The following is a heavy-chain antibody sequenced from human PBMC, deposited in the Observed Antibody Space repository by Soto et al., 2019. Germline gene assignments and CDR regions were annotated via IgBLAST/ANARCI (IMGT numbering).Heavy chain of an antibody. Sequence: ASVKVSCKASGYTFTSYGISWVRQAPGQGLEWMGWISAYNGNTNYAQKLQGRVTMTTDTSTSTAYMELRSLRSDDTAVYYCARGTYYYDSSGYLFDYWGQGTLVTVPS. CDR1: GYTFTSYG. J-gene: IGHJ4*02. V-gene: IGHV1-18*04. CDR3: ARGTYYYDSSGYLFDY. D-gene: IGHD3-22*01. CDR2: ISAYNGNT.